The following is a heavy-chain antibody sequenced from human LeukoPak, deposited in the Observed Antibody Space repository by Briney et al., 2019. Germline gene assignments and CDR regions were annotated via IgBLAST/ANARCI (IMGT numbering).Heavy chain of an antibody. CDR2: IKQDGSGK. Sequence: PGGSLRLSCAASGFTFSSYAMHWVRQAPGKGLEWVANIKQDGSGKCYVGSVKGRFTISRDNAKNTLYLQMNSLRDEDTAVYYCARDGWGSTSLNWFDPWGQGTQVIVSS. V-gene: IGHV3-7*01. J-gene: IGHJ5*02. CDR1: GFTFSSYA. CDR3: ARDGWGSTSLNWFDP. D-gene: IGHD2-2*01.